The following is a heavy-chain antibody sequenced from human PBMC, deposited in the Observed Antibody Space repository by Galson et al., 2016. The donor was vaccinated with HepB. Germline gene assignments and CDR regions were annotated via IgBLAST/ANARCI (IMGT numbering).Heavy chain of an antibody. CDR2: ISTYDGDT. Sequence: SCKASGYTFTSYGISWVRQAPGQGLEWMGWISTYDGDTNYAQNLQGRVTMTTDTSTTTAYMELRSLRSDDTAMYYCARDWYCSACSCYDAFDIWGQGTMVTCSA. CDR3: ARDWYCSACSCYDAFDI. CDR1: GYTFTSYG. D-gene: IGHD2-15*01. J-gene: IGHJ3*02. V-gene: IGHV1-18*01.